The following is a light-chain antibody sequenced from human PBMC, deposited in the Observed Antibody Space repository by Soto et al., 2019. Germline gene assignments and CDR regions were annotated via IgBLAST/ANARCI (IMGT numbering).Light chain of an antibody. V-gene: IGKV1-5*03. CDR3: QQYNSYPLT. CDR2: EAS. Sequence: DIQMTQSPSTLSASIGGRVTITCRASQSISSRLAWYQQKPGKAPKLLIHEASSLESGVPSRFSGSGSETEFTLTISSLQPDDFATYYCQQYNSYPLTFGGGTKVEIK. J-gene: IGKJ4*01. CDR1: QSISSR.